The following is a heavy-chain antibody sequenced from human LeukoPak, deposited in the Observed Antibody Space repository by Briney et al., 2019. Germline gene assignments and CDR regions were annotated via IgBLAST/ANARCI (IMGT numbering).Heavy chain of an antibody. CDR3: ARVQRDGYNRGFDY. CDR2: IYSGGST. D-gene: IGHD5-24*01. Sequence: GGSLRLSCAASGFTVSSSYMSWVRQAPGKGLEWVSLIYSGGSTYYADSVKGRFTISRDNSKNTLYLQMNSLRAEDTAVYYCARVQRDGYNRGFDYWGQGTLVTVSS. CDR1: GFTVSSSY. J-gene: IGHJ4*02. V-gene: IGHV3-53*01.